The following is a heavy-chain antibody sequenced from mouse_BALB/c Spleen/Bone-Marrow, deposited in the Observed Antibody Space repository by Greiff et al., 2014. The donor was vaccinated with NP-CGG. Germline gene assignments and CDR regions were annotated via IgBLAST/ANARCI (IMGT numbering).Heavy chain of an antibody. CDR2: TNSDGGST. D-gene: IGHD2-1*01. Sequence: EVQVVESGGGLVQPGGSLKLSCAVSGFSFSNYGMSWVRRTPDKRLGLVATTNSDGGSTYYPDSVKGRFTIYRDTAKNTLYLQMSSLKSDETAMYYCVRGNYGNYVDYFDFWGQGTTLTVSS. J-gene: IGHJ2*01. V-gene: IGHV5-6-3*01. CDR3: VRGNYGNYVDYFDF. CDR1: GFSFSNYG.